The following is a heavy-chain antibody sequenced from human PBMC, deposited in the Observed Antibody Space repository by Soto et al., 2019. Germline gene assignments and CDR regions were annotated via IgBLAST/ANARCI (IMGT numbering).Heavy chain of an antibody. CDR1: GGSFTGDY. V-gene: IGHV4-4*07. Sequence: QVQLQESGPGLVRSSETLSLTCSVSGGSFTGDYWSWIRQPAGKGLQWIGRVFGNGAGTPIYNSLLKSRAGMSADPSKRQFSLTLTSVTAADTAVYYCARDLPPYGGRRSPPTGAFEDWGQGIMVTVSS. CDR3: ARDLPPYGGRRSPPTGAFED. J-gene: IGHJ4*02. D-gene: IGHD2-15*01. CDR2: VFGNGAGTP.